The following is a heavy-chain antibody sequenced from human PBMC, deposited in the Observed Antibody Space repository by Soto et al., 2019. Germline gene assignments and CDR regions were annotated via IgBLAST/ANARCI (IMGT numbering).Heavy chain of an antibody. CDR1: GGTFSSYA. D-gene: IGHD3-16*01. CDR3: ARDPGGVVRLGYFDY. V-gene: IGHV1-69*01. Sequence: QVQLVQSGAEVKKPGSSGKVSCKASGGTFSSYALSWVRQAPGQGLEWMGGLIPIFGTANYAQKFQGRVTITADESTSKAYMELSSLRSEDTAVYYCARDPGGVVRLGYFDYWGQGTLVTVSS. CDR2: LIPIFGTA. J-gene: IGHJ4*02.